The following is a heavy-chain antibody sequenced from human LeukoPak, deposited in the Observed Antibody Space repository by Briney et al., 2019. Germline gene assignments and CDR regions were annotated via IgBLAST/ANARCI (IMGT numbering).Heavy chain of an antibody. Sequence: ASVKVSCKASGGTFSSYAISWVRQAPGQGLEWMGGIIPIFGTANYAQKFQGRVTITTDESTSTAYMELSSLRSEDMAVYYCARGRGCSSTSCFSYYFDYWGQGTLVTVSS. V-gene: IGHV1-69*05. CDR2: IIPIFGTA. CDR1: GGTFSSYA. J-gene: IGHJ4*02. CDR3: ARGRGCSSTSCFSYYFDY. D-gene: IGHD2-2*01.